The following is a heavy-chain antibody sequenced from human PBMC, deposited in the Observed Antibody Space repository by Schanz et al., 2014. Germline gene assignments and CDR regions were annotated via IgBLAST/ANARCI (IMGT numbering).Heavy chain of an antibody. Sequence: APLLESGGGLVQPGGSLRLSCAASGFTFSAYAMTWVRRAPGKGLEWVAVMWNDGIKTHYADSGKGRFTISRDNSKNTVYLQMNSLRTDDTAMYYCARDPNTSAWLPYFDTWGQGTLVTVSS. CDR1: GFTFSAYA. CDR3: ARDPNTSAWLPYFDT. V-gene: IGHV3-30*04. D-gene: IGHD6-19*01. CDR2: MWNDGIKT. J-gene: IGHJ4*02.